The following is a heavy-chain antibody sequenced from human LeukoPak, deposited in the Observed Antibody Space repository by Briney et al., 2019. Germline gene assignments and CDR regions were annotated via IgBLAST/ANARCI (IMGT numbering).Heavy chain of an antibody. J-gene: IGHJ3*02. CDR2: ISSSSSYT. Sequence: GGSLRLSCAASGFTFSDYYMSWIRQAPGKGLEWVSYISSSSSYTNYADSVEGRFTISRDNAKNSLYLQMNSLRAEDTAVYYCARATTTVVTPGAFDIWGQGTMVTVSS. V-gene: IGHV3-11*05. CDR1: GFTFSDYY. CDR3: ARATTTVVTPGAFDI. D-gene: IGHD4-23*01.